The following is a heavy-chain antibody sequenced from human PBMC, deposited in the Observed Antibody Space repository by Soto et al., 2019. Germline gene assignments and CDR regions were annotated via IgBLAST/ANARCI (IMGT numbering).Heavy chain of an antibody. Sequence: QVQLVESGGGVVQPGRSLRLSCAASGFTFSGNPMHWVRQAPGKGLEWVTIISKDGNRKYYADSVKGRFTLSRDNSKNTLSLEMNSLSSDDTAVYYCVREAGFTSGWYVTWGQGTLVIVSS. CDR1: GFTFSGNP. V-gene: IGHV3-30-3*01. CDR2: ISKDGNRK. D-gene: IGHD6-19*01. J-gene: IGHJ5*02. CDR3: VREAGFTSGWYVT.